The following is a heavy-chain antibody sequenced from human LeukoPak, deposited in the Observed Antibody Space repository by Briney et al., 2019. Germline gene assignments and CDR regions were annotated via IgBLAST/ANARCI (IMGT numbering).Heavy chain of an antibody. D-gene: IGHD6-13*01. J-gene: IGHJ4*02. V-gene: IGHV1-8*01. Sequence: ASVKVSCKASGYTFTSYDINWVRQATGQGLEWMGWMNPNSGNTGYAQKFQGRVTMTRNTSISTAYMELSSLRSEDTAVFYCARGRGAAAGNNYWGQGTLVTVSS. CDR2: MNPNSGNT. CDR3: ARGRGAAAGNNY. CDR1: GYTFTSYD.